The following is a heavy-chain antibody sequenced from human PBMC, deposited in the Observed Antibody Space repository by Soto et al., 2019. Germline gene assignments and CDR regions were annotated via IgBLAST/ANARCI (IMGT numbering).Heavy chain of an antibody. J-gene: IGHJ4*02. V-gene: IGHV3-9*01. CDR1: GFTFDDYA. CDR3: AKEAMAPSRDFDY. D-gene: IGHD5-18*01. Sequence: GGSLRLSCAASGFTFDDYAMHWVRQAPGKGLEWVSGISWNSGSIGYADSVKGRFTISRDNAKNSLYLQMNSLRAEDTALYYCAKEAMAPSRDFDYWGQGTLVTVSS. CDR2: ISWNSGSI.